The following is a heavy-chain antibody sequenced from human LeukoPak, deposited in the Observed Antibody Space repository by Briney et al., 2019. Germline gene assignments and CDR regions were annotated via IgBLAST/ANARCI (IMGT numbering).Heavy chain of an antibody. Sequence: ASVKVSCKASGGTFSSYAISWVRQAPGQGLEWMGWINPNSGGTNYAQKFQGRVTMTRDTSISTAYMELSRLRSDDTAVYYCARDPAAAGTGDFDYWGQGTLVTVSS. V-gene: IGHV1-2*02. CDR1: GGTFSSYA. CDR3: ARDPAAAGTGDFDY. CDR2: INPNSGGT. D-gene: IGHD6-13*01. J-gene: IGHJ4*02.